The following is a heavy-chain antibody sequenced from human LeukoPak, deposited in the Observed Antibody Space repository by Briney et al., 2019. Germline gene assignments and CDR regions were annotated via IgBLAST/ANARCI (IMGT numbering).Heavy chain of an antibody. D-gene: IGHD1-1*01. Sequence: GGSLRLSCAASGFTFSSYTMNWVRQAPGKGLAWVSSISSSSSHIYYADSVKGRFTISRDNAKNSLYLQMNSLRAEDTAVYYCAWFVPGTAFSYWGQGTLVTVSS. V-gene: IGHV3-21*04. J-gene: IGHJ4*02. CDR3: AWFVPGTAFSY. CDR2: ISSSSSHI. CDR1: GFTFSSYT.